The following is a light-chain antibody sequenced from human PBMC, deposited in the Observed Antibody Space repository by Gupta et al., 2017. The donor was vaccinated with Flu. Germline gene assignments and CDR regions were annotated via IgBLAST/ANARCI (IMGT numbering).Light chain of an antibody. CDR3: QHRATWPLT. Sequence: LATLSLSPGDRATLPCRASQNIGNYLGWYQQRSGQAPRLLICDVSNRATGIPDRFSGSGSGTDFTLTISSLEPDDFAVYYCQHRATWPLTFGGGTKVEIK. J-gene: IGKJ4*01. V-gene: IGKV3-11*01. CDR2: DVS. CDR1: QNIGNY.